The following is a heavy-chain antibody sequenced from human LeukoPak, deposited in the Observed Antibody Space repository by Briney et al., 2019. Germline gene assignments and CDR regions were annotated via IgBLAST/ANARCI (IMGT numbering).Heavy chain of an antibody. CDR2: MNPNSGNT. D-gene: IGHD3-10*01. CDR3: ARDSYYGSGGIDY. V-gene: IGHV1-8*03. J-gene: IGHJ4*02. Sequence: GASVKVSCKASGYTFTSYDINWVRQATGQGLEWIGWMNPNSGNTGYAQKFQGRVTITRNTSISTAYMELRSLRSDDTAVYYCARDSYYGSGGIDYWGQGTLVTVSS. CDR1: GYTFTSYD.